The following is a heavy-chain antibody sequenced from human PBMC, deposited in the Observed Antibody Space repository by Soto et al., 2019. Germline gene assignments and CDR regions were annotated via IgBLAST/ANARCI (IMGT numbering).Heavy chain of an antibody. V-gene: IGHV3-21*01. CDR3: AREEGHSSGWYPFDY. J-gene: IGHJ4*02. D-gene: IGHD6-19*01. CDR2: ISSSSSYI. CDR1: GFTFSSYS. Sequence: XVCLQLSFAASGFTFSSYSMNWVRQAPGKGLEWVSSISSSSSYIYYADSVKGRFTISRDNAKNSLYLQMNSLRAEDTAVYYCAREEGHSSGWYPFDYWGQGTLVTVSS.